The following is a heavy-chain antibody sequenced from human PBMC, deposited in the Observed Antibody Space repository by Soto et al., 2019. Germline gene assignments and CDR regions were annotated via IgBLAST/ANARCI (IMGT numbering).Heavy chain of an antibody. CDR2: INTYNGNT. Sequence: QVQLVQSRAEVKNPGASVKVSCKASGYSFTRYGIAWARQAPGQGLEWMGWINTYNGNTNYAQNLQGRVTLTTDTSTSTAYMELTSLRSNDTAIYYCAMVDVYVTPSPQDVWGQGTTVIXSS. D-gene: IGHD3-16*01. V-gene: IGHV1-18*01. J-gene: IGHJ6*02. CDR1: GYSFTRYG. CDR3: AMVDVYVTPSPQDV.